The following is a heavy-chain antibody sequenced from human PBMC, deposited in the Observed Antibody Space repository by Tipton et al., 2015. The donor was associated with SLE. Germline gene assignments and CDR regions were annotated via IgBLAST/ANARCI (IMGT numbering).Heavy chain of an antibody. CDR1: GFTFSHYG. Sequence: SLRLSCEVSGFTFSHYGMYWVRQAPGKGLEWVAVIWYDGGNKYYGESVKGRFTISRDNSKNTVSLQMNSLRVEDSAVYYCARGVSPSALKRYYYYYMDVCGKGTTVTVSS. J-gene: IGHJ6*03. D-gene: IGHD2-2*01. CDR2: IWYDGGNK. V-gene: IGHV3-33*01. CDR3: ARGVSPSALKRYYYYYMDV.